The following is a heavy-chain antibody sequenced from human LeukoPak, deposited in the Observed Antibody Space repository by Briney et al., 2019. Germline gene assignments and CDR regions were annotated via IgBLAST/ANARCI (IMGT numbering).Heavy chain of an antibody. D-gene: IGHD3-10*01. V-gene: IGHV4-39*07. Sequence: SETLSLTCTVSGGSISSSSYYWGWIRQPPGKGLEWIGEINHSGSTNYNPSLKSRVTISVDTSKNQFSLKLSSVTAADTAVYYCARRRITMVRARYYFDYWGQGTLVTVSS. CDR3: ARRRITMVRARYYFDY. CDR1: GGSISSSSYY. CDR2: INHSGST. J-gene: IGHJ4*02.